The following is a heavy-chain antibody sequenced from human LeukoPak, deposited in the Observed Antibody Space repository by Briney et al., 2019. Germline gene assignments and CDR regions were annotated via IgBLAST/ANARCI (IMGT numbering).Heavy chain of an antibody. J-gene: IGHJ3*02. CDR2: IRYDGSNK. CDR3: AKLLWFGDLGGGPFDI. Sequence: PGGSLRLSCAASGFTFSSYGMHWVRQAPGKGLEWVAFIRYDGSNKYYADSVKGRFTISRDNSKNTLCLQMNSLRAEDTAIYYCAKLLWFGDLGGGPFDIWGQGTMVTVSS. D-gene: IGHD3-10*01. V-gene: IGHV3-30*02. CDR1: GFTFSSYG.